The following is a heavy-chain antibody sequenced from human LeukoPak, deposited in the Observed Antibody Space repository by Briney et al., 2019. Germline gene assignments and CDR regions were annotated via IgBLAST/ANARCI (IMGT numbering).Heavy chain of an antibody. CDR2: IYTSGST. V-gene: IGHV4-61*02. CDR3: ASSPGPVPDY. CDR1: GGSISSGSYY. Sequence: SQTLSLTCTVSGGSISSGSYYWSWIRQPAGKGLEWIGRIYTSGSTNYNPSLKSRVTISVDTSKNQFSLKLTSVTAADTAVYYCASSPGPVPDYWGQGTLVTVSS. J-gene: IGHJ4*02.